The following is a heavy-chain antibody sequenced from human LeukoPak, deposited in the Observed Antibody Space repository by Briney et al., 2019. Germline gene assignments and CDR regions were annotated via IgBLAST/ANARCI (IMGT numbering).Heavy chain of an antibody. CDR2: IYYSGST. CDR3: ARLHVGSYSRVDY. CDR1: GGSISSYY. Sequence: PSETLSLTCTVSGGSISSYYWGWIRQPPGKGLEWIGIIYYSGSTYCNPSLKSRVTISVDTSKNQFSLKLSSVTAADSAVYYCARLHVGSYSRVDYWGQGTPVTVSS. V-gene: IGHV4-39*01. D-gene: IGHD1-26*01. J-gene: IGHJ4*02.